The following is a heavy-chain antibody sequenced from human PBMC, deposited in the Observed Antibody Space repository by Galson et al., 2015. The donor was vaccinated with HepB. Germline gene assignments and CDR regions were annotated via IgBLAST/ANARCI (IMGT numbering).Heavy chain of an antibody. CDR2: IKEDGSVK. D-gene: IGHD3-10*02. J-gene: IGHJ4*02. CDR3: ARDYVY. Sequence: SLRLSCAASGFTFSNYWMSWVRQAPGKGLEWVANIKEDGSVKYYVDSVKGRFTISRDNVKNSLFLQMNSLRVEDTALYYCARDYVYWSQGTLVTVSS. CDR1: GFTFSNYW. V-gene: IGHV3-7*05.